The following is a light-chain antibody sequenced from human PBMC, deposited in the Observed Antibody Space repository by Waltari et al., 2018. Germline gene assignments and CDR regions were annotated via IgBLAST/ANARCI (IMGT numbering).Light chain of an antibody. Sequence: QSALTQPRSVSGSPGQSVTISCTGTSNDVGGYNYVSWYQHHPGKAPKLMIYDVTKRPSGVPDRLSGSKSGNTASLTISGLQAEDEADYYCCSYAGTYTHVVFGGGTKVTVL. CDR3: CSYAGTYTHVV. CDR2: DVT. V-gene: IGLV2-11*01. J-gene: IGLJ2*01. CDR1: SNDVGGYNY.